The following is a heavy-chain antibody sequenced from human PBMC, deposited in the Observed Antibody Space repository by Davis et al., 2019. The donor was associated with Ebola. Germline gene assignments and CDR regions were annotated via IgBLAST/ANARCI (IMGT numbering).Heavy chain of an antibody. D-gene: IGHD1-1*01. CDR3: ARDLQLELPYYYYYYGMDV. J-gene: IGHJ6*02. V-gene: IGHV3-7*03. CDR1: GFVFRNYV. Sequence: GGSLRLSCAASGFVFRNYVMSWVRQAPGKGLEWVANIKQDGSEKYYVDSVKGRFTISRDNAKNSLYLQMNSLRAEDTAVYYCARDLQLELPYYYYYYGMDVWGQGTTVTVSS. CDR2: IKQDGSEK.